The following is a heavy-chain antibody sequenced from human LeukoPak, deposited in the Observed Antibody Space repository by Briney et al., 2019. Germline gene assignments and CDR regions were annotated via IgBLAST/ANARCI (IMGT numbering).Heavy chain of an antibody. CDR3: ATESSIMITFGGVIPGYYFDY. J-gene: IGHJ4*02. CDR1: GYTLTELS. CDR2: FDPEDGET. Sequence: ASVKDSCKVSGYTLTELSMHWVQQAPGKGLEWMGGFDPEDGETIYAQKFQGRVTMTEDTSTDTAYMELSSLRSEDTAVYYCATESSIMITFGGVIPGYYFDYWGQGTLVTVSS. D-gene: IGHD3-16*02. V-gene: IGHV1-24*01.